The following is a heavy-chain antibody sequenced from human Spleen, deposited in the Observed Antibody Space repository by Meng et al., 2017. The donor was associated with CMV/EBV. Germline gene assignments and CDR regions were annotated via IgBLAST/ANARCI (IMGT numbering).Heavy chain of an antibody. CDR2: INGDGSSL. J-gene: IGHJ4*02. V-gene: IGHV3-74*01. Sequence: GESLKISCAASKFSFNDYTMHWVRQAPGKGLVWVARINGDGSSLSYAESVKGRFTISRDNAKNTLFLELNSLSVEDTAVYYCARDLNFWSGYYDYWGQGTLVTVSS. D-gene: IGHD3-3*01. CDR3: ARDLNFWSGYYDY. CDR1: KFSFNDYT.